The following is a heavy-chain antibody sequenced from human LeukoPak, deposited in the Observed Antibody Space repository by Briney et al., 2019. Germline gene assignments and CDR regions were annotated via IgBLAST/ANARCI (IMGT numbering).Heavy chain of an antibody. J-gene: IGHJ4*02. Sequence: SETLSLTCTVSGGSISNYYWSWIRQPREKGLEWIGYISYTENTDYNPSLRSRVTISVDTSKNQFSLTLTSVTAADTAVYYCTREPDTVTGGVWGQGTRVTVYS. V-gene: IGHV4-59*01. D-gene: IGHD4-17*01. CDR2: ISYTENT. CDR3: TREPDTVTGGV. CDR1: GGSISNYY.